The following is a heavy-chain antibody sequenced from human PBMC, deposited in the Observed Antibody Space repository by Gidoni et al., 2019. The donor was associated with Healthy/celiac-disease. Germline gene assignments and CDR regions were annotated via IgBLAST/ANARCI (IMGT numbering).Heavy chain of an antibody. J-gene: IGHJ4*02. D-gene: IGHD6-13*01. CDR3: ARGLGIAAAGTSV. V-gene: IGHV4-34*01. CDR1: GGSFSGYY. CDR2: INHSGST. Sequence: QVQLQQWGAGLLKPSETLSLTCAVYGGSFSGYYWSWIRQPPGKGLEWIGEINHSGSTNYNPSLKSRVTISVDTSKNQFSLKLSSVTAADTAVYYCARGLGIAAAGTSVWGQGTLVTVSS.